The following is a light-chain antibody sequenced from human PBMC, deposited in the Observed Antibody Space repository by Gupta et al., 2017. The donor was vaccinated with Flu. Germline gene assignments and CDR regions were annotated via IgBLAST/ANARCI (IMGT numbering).Light chain of an antibody. CDR3: QQDCTSPFT. CDR1: QSVSGSY. J-gene: IGKJ4*01. CDR2: GAS. V-gene: IGKV3-20*01. Sequence: EIVLTQSPGTLSLSPGERATLSCRASQSVSGSYLAWYQQKPGQAPGLLIYGASSRATGIPDRFSGSGSGTDFTLTISRLEPEDFAVYYCQQDCTSPFTFGGGTKVEIK.